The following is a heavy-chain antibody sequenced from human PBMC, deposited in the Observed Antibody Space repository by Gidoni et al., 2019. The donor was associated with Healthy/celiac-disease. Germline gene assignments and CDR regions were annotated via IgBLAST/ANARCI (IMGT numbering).Heavy chain of an antibody. CDR1: GFTFSSYA. D-gene: IGHD3-16*02. J-gene: IGHJ4*02. CDR2: ISGSGGST. CDR3: AKASLMYDYVWGSYPMY. Sequence: EVPLLESGGGVVQPGGSLRLSCAASGFTFSSYAMSWVRQAPGKGLGWVSAISGSGGSTYYADSVKGRFTISRDNSKNTLYLQMNSLRAEDTAVYYCAKASLMYDYVWGSYPMYWGQGTLVTVSS. V-gene: IGHV3-23*01.